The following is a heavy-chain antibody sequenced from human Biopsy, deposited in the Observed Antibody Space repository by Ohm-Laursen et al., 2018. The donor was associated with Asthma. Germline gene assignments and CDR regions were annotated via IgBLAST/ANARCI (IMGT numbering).Heavy chain of an antibody. J-gene: IGHJ5*02. V-gene: IGHV1-2*06. Sequence: ASVKVSCKASAYTFIGYHLHWVRQAPGEGLEWMGRINPNGGATIYAQKFQGRVTMTRDTSISTAYMELSRLTSDDTAVYYCARVQKSPGDRWFDPWGQGTLVNVSS. D-gene: IGHD7-27*01. CDR1: AYTFIGYH. CDR2: INPNGGAT. CDR3: ARVQKSPGDRWFDP.